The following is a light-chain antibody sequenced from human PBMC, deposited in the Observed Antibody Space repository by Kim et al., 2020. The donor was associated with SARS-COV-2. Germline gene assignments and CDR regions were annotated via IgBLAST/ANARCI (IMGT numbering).Light chain of an antibody. CDR3: MIWHDSAYV. Sequence: QPVLTQPSSLSASPGASVSLTCTLRSDFSVDAYRIYWARQKPKGPPQHLLMYKSDSDNYRGSEVPGRFSGLKDASANAGILVVSGLQSEDEADYYCMIWHDSAYVFGPGTKVTVL. CDR1: SDFSVDAYR. CDR2: YKSDSDN. V-gene: IGLV5-45*03. J-gene: IGLJ1*01.